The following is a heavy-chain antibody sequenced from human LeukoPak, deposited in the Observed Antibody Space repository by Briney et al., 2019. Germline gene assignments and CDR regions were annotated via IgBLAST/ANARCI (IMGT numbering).Heavy chain of an antibody. V-gene: IGHV4-59*08. CDR2: IYYSGST. D-gene: IGHD4-17*01. CDR3: ARFHCGDLYNWFDP. J-gene: IGHJ5*02. CDR1: GGSISSYY. Sequence: PSETLSLTCTVSGGSISSYYWSWIRQPPGKGLEWIGYIYYSGSTNYNPSPKSRVTISVDTSKNQFSLKLSSVTAADTAVYYCARFHCGDLYNWFDPWGQGTLVTVSS.